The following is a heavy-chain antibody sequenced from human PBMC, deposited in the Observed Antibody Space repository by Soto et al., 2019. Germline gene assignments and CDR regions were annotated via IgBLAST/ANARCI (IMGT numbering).Heavy chain of an antibody. Sequence: ASVKVSCKASGYTFTSYYMHWVRQAPGQGLEWMGIINPSGGSTSYAQKFQGRVTMTRDTSTSTVYMELNSLRAEDTAVYYCAKDGEYYDILTGYISGGFDIWGQGTMVTVSS. CDR1: GYTFTSYY. D-gene: IGHD3-9*01. CDR3: AKDGEYYDILTGYISGGFDI. J-gene: IGHJ3*02. V-gene: IGHV1-46*01. CDR2: INPSGGST.